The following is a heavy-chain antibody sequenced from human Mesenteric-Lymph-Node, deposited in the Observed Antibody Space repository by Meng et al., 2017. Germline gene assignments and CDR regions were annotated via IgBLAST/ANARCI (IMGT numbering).Heavy chain of an antibody. CDR3: AKLEPMIVVLDAFDI. V-gene: IGHV3-23*01. CDR1: GFTFSSYA. Sequence: GESLKISCAASGFTFSSYAMSWVRQAPGKGLEWVSAISGSGGSTYYADSVKGRFTISRDNSKNTLYLQMDSLRAEDKAVYYCAKLEPMIVVLDAFDIWGQGTMVTVSS. J-gene: IGHJ3*02. CDR2: ISGSGGST. D-gene: IGHD3-22*01.